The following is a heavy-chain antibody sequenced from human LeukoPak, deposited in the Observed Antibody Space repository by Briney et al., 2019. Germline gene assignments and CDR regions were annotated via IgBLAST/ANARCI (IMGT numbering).Heavy chain of an antibody. Sequence: GGSLGLSCAASGFTFSSYGMHWVRQAPGKGLEWVAVISYDGSNKYYADSVKGRFTISRDNSKNTLYLQMNSLRAEDTAVYYCATLGGTDAFDIWGQGTMVTVSS. CDR1: GFTFSSYG. J-gene: IGHJ3*02. D-gene: IGHD3-16*01. V-gene: IGHV3-30*03. CDR2: ISYDGSNK. CDR3: ATLGGTDAFDI.